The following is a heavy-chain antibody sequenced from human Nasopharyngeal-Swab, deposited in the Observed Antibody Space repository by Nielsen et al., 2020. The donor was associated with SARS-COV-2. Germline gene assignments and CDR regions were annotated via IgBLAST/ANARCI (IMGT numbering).Heavy chain of an antibody. V-gene: IGHV4-31*02. Sequence: WIRQPPGKGLEWIGYIYYSGSTYYNPSLKSRVTISVDTSKNQFSLKLSSVTAADTAVYYCARTSTLPTYSSGWNDAFDIWGQGTMVTVSS. CDR3: ARTSTLPTYSSGWNDAFDI. CDR2: IYYSGST. D-gene: IGHD6-19*01. J-gene: IGHJ3*02.